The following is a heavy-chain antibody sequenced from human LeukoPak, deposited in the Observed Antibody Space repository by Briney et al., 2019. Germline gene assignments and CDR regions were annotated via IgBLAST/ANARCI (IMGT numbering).Heavy chain of an antibody. D-gene: IGHD6-13*01. CDR3: AKDQQQLVLHYYYYYGMDV. CDR1: GFTFSSYA. V-gene: IGHV3-23*01. J-gene: IGHJ6*04. Sequence: GGSLRLSCAASGFTFSSYAMSWVRQAPGKGLEWVSAISGSGGSTYYAGSVEGRFTISRDNSKNTLYLQMNSLRAEDTAVYYCAKDQQQLVLHYYYYYGMDVWGKGTTVTVSS. CDR2: ISGSGGST.